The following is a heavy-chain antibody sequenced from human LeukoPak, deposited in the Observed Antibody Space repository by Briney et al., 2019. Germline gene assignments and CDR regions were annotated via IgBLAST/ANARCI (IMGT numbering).Heavy chain of an antibody. CDR3: ARASCSGGSCYSVGGYYYMDV. V-gene: IGHV1-2*02. D-gene: IGHD2-15*01. Sequence: GASVKVSCKASGYTFTGYYMHWVRQAPGQGLEWMGWINPNSGGTNYAQKFQGRVTMTRDTSISTAYMELSRLRSEDTAVYYCARASCSGGSCYSVGGYYYMDVWGKGTTVTISS. CDR1: GYTFTGYY. J-gene: IGHJ6*03. CDR2: INPNSGGT.